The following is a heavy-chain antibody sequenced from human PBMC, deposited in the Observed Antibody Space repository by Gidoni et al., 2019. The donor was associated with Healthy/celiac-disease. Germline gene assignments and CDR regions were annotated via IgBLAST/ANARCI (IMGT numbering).Heavy chain of an antibody. CDR2: INHSGST. CDR3: ARRKYSYGLYYYYGMDV. V-gene: IGHV4-34*01. D-gene: IGHD5-18*01. J-gene: IGHJ6*02. Sequence: QVQLQQWGAGLLKPSETLSLTCAVYGGSFSGYYWSWIRQPPGKGLEWIGEINHSGSTNYNPSLKSRVTISVDTSKNQFSLKLSSVTAADTAVYYCARRKYSYGLYYYYGMDVWGQGTTVTFSS. CDR1: GGSFSGYY.